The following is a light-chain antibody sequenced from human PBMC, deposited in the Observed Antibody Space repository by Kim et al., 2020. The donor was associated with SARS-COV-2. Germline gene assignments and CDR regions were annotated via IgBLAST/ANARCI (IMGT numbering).Light chain of an antibody. J-gene: IGLJ2*01. CDR3: QSYDTSLSVV. CDR1: SSNIGTAYD. V-gene: IGLV1-40*01. Sequence: GQRVTISFTGSSSNIGTAYDVHWYQHLPGTAPKLLIYANSNRPSGVPDRFSGSKSGTSASLAITGLQAEDEADYYCQSYDTSLSVVFGGGTKLTVL. CDR2: ANS.